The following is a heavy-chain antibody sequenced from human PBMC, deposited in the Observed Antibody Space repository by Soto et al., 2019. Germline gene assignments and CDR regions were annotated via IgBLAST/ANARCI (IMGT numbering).Heavy chain of an antibody. CDR1: GGSFSGYY. Sequence: QVQLQQWGAGLLKPSETLSLTCAVYGGSFSGYYWSWIRQPPGKGLEWFGEINHSGSTNNNPSLKSRVTISVDPSKNQFSLKLSSVTAADTAVYYCARSIVVVPAAKTTYFDSWGQGTLVTVSS. CDR2: INHSGST. D-gene: IGHD2-2*01. J-gene: IGHJ4*02. V-gene: IGHV4-34*01. CDR3: ARSIVVVPAAKTTYFDS.